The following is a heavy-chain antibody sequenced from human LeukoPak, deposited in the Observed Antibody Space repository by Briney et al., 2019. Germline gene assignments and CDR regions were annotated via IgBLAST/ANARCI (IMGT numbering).Heavy chain of an antibody. CDR2: ISGSGGST. J-gene: IGHJ4*02. D-gene: IGHD3-22*01. CDR1: GFTFSSYA. V-gene: IGHV3-23*01. Sequence: GGSLRLSCAASGFTFSSYAMSWVRQAPGKGLEWVSAISGSGGSTYYADSVKGRFTISRDNSKNTLYLQMSSLRAEDTAVYYCAKDQRPLYYYDSSGYYPEDTYWGQGTLVTVSS. CDR3: AKDQRPLYYYDSSGYYPEDTY.